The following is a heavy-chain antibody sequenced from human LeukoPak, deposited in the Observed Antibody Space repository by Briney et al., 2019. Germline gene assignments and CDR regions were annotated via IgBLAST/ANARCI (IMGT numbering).Heavy chain of an antibody. Sequence: PGGSLRLSCAASGFTVSSNYMSWVRQAPGKGLEWVSSISSSSSYIYYADSVKGRFTISRDNAKNSLYLQMNSLRAEDTAVYYCARDLGDGSSSWFDPWGQGTLVTVSS. CDR2: ISSSSSYI. V-gene: IGHV3-21*01. CDR3: ARDLGDGSSSWFDP. D-gene: IGHD6-6*01. CDR1: GFTVSSNY. J-gene: IGHJ5*02.